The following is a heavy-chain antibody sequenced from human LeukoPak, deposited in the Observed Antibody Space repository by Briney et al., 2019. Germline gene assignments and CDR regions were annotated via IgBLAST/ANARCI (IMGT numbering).Heavy chain of an antibody. CDR2: IRYDGSNK. J-gene: IGHJ4*02. V-gene: IGHV3-30*02. CDR1: GFTFRSYG. Sequence: GGSLRLSCAASGFTFRSYGMYWVRQAPGKGLERVAFIRYDGSNKHYADSVKGRFTISRDNSKNTLYLQMNSLRVEDTAVYYCATRRFGELTYWGQGTLVTVSS. CDR3: ATRRFGELTY. D-gene: IGHD3-10*01.